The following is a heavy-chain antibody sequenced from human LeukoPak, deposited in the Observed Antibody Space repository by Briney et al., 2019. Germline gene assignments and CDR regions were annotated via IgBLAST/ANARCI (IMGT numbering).Heavy chain of an antibody. CDR3: AGEWYSGY. V-gene: IGHV3-30-3*01. J-gene: IGHJ4*02. Sequence: GGSLRLSCAASGFTFSSYAMHWVRQAPGKGLEWVAVISYDGSNKYYADSVKGRFTISRDNSKNTLYLQMNSLRAEDTAVYYCAGEWYSGYWGQGTLVTVSS. CDR1: GFTFSSYA. CDR2: ISYDGSNK. D-gene: IGHD6-13*01.